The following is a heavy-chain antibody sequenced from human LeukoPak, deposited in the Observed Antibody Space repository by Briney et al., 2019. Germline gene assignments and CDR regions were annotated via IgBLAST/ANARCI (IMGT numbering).Heavy chain of an antibody. V-gene: IGHV3-30*04. J-gene: IGHJ5*02. CDR3: ARQYSSSWYVSWFDP. CDR2: ISYDGSNK. D-gene: IGHD6-13*01. CDR1: GFTFSSYA. Sequence: PGGSLRLSCAASGFTFSSYAMHWVRQAPGKGLEWVAVISYDGSNKYYADSVKGRFTISRDNSKNTLYLQMNSLRAEDTAVYYCARQYSSSWYVSWFDPWGQGTLVTVSS.